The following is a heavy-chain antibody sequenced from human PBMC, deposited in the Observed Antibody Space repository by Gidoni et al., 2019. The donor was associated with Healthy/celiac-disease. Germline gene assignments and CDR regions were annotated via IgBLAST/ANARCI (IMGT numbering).Heavy chain of an antibody. CDR1: GYTFTRYA. D-gene: IGHD3-10*01. Sequence: QVQLVQSGAEVKKPGASVKVSCKASGYTFTRYAMHWVRQAPGQRLEWMGWINAGNGNTKYSQKCQGRVTITRDTSASTAYMELSSLRSEDTAVYYCARSSTMVQGVEGYYYYMDVWGKGTTVTVSS. CDR2: INAGNGNT. CDR3: ARSSTMVQGVEGYYYYMDV. J-gene: IGHJ6*03. V-gene: IGHV1-3*01.